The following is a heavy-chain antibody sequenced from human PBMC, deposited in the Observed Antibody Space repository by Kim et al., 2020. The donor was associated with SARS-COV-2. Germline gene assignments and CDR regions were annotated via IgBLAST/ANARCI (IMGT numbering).Heavy chain of an antibody. CDR1: GGSFSGYY. J-gene: IGHJ2*01. D-gene: IGHD2-2*01. V-gene: IGHV4-34*01. CDR2: INHSGST. CDR3: ARYIVVVRTTYWYFDV. Sequence: SETLSLTCAVYGGSFSGYYWSWIRQSPGKGLEWIGEINHSGSTNYNPSLKSRVTISLDTSKNQFSLKLRSVIAADTAVYYCARYIVVVRTTYWYFDVWGRGTLVTVFS.